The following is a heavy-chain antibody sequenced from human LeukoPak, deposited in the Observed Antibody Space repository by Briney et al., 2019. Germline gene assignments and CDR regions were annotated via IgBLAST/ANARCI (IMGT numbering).Heavy chain of an antibody. J-gene: IGHJ4*02. CDR1: GFTFSTYV. V-gene: IGHV3-23*01. D-gene: IGHD3-16*02. CDR2: ISGSGANT. CDR3: PKERAGYTNPYYFDY. Sequence: GGSLRLSCAASGFTFSTYVMSWVRQAPGKGLEWVSTISGSGANTYYADSVRGRFTISRDNSKNTLYLHMNSLRAEDTAVYYCPKERAGYTNPYYFDYWGQGTLVTVSS.